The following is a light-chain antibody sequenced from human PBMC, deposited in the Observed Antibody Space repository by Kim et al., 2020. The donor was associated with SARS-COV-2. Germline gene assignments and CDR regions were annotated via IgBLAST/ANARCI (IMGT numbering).Light chain of an antibody. CDR2: EVN. Sequence: GQSVTIACTGTSSDVGGSNYVSWYQQHPGKAPKLMIYEVNERPSGVPDRFSGSKSGNTASLTVSGLQSEDEADYYCSSYAGSNIVVFGGGTQLTV. V-gene: IGLV2-8*01. J-gene: IGLJ2*01. CDR1: SSDVGGSNY. CDR3: SSYAGSNIVV.